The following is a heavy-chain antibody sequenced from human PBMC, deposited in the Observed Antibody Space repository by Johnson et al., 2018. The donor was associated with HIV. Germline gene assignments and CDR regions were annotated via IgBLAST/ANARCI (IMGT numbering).Heavy chain of an antibody. D-gene: IGHD5-18*01. Sequence: QVQLVESGGGLVQPGGSLRLSCAASGFTVSSNYMTWVRQAPGKGLEWVAVIWSDGSNKHYADSVKGRFTISRDNSKNTLYLQMNSLRAEDTAVYYCARDPRLLKDAFEIWGPGTVVTVSS. CDR1: GFTVSSNY. V-gene: IGHV3-33*08. CDR2: IWSDGSNK. CDR3: ARDPRLLKDAFEI. J-gene: IGHJ3*02.